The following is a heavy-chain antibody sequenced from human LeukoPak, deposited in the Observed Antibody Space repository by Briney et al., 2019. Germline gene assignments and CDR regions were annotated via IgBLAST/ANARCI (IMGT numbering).Heavy chain of an antibody. D-gene: IGHD3-3*01. V-gene: IGHV3-20*04. CDR1: GFTFDDYG. J-gene: IGHJ4*02. CDR2: INWNGGST. CDR3: ARAKITIFGVVIISYYFDY. Sequence: PGGSLRLSCAASGFTFDDYGMCWVRQAPGKGLEWVSGINWNGGSTGYADSVKGRFTISRDNAKNSLYLQMNSLRAEDTALYYCARAKITIFGVVIISYYFDYWGQGTLVTVSS.